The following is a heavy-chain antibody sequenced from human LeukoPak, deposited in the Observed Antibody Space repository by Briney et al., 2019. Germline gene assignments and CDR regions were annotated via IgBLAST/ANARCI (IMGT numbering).Heavy chain of an antibody. Sequence: ASVKVSCNASGYTFTSYAMNWVRQAPGQWLEWMGWINTNTGNPTYAQGFTGRFVFSSDTSVSTAYLQISSLKAEDTAVYYCARDQFGGPQDYWGQGTLVTVSS. D-gene: IGHD2-15*01. CDR2: INTNTGNP. V-gene: IGHV7-4-1*02. CDR1: GYTFTSYA. CDR3: ARDQFGGPQDY. J-gene: IGHJ4*02.